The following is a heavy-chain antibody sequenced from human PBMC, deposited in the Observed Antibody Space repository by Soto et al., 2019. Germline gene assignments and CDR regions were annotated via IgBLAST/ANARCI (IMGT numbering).Heavy chain of an antibody. Sequence: SEALSRTCAVYGGSFSGYYWSWIRQPPGKGLEWIGEINHSGSTNYNPSLKSRVTISVDTSKNQFSLKLSSVTAADTAVYYCARRIVLMVYATRRNWFDPWGQGTLVTVSS. V-gene: IGHV4-34*01. D-gene: IGHD2-8*01. CDR3: ARRIVLMVYATRRNWFDP. CDR1: GGSFSGYY. CDR2: INHSGST. J-gene: IGHJ5*02.